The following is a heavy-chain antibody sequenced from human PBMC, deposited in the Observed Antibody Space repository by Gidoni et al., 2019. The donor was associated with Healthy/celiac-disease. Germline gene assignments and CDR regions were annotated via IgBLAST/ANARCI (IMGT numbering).Heavy chain of an antibody. D-gene: IGHD6-6*01. CDR3: ARSIAARTYYYYYYMDV. J-gene: IGHJ6*03. V-gene: IGHV3-21*01. CDR1: GFPFSRYS. CDR2: MSSSSSYI. Sequence: EVQLVESGGGLVKPGGSLRLSCAASGFPFSRYSMTWARQPPGKGLEWVSSMSSSSSYIYYADSVKGRFTISRDNAKNSLYLQMNSLRAEDTAVYYCARSIAARTYYYYYYMDVWGKGTTVTVSS.